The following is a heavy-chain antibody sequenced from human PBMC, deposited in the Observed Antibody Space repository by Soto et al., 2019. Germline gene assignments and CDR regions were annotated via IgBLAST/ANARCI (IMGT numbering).Heavy chain of an antibody. V-gene: IGHV4-34*01. CDR1: GGFVSSGSYY. CDR3: ARAERGTATTVADAFDI. CDR2: MSHSGGT. Sequence: QVQLQQWGAGLLKPSETLSLTCAVYGGFVSSGSYYWSWIRQPPGKGLEWIGEMSHSGGTHFNPSIKIPVTTSVNTSKNQFSLKMSSVTAADTALYYCARAERGTATTVADAFDIWGPGTMVTVSS. D-gene: IGHD1-1*01. J-gene: IGHJ3*02.